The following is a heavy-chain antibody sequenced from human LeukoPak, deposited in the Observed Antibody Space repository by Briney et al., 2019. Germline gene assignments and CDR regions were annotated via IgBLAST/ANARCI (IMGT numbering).Heavy chain of an antibody. CDR2: IKSKSDGGTT. CDR3: TTRRTYYDSSGYSYPYYYYYYMDV. D-gene: IGHD3-22*01. J-gene: IGHJ6*03. Sequence: GGSLRLSCAASGFIFSNAWMNWVRQAPGKGLEWVGRIKSKSDGGTTDYAAPVKGRFTISRDDSKNTLYLQMNSLKTEDTAVYYCTTRRTYYDSSGYSYPYYYYYYMDVWGKGTTVTVSS. CDR1: GFIFSNAW. V-gene: IGHV3-15*01.